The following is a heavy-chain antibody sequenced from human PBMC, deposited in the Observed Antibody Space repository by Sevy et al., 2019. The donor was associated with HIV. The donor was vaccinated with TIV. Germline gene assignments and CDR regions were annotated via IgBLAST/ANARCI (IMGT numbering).Heavy chain of an antibody. CDR1: GGSISSSSYY. D-gene: IGHD4-4*01. CDR2: IYYSGST. CDR3: ARLNSNHFDY. Sequence: SETLSLTCTVSGGSISSSSYYWGWIRQPPGKGLAWIGNIYYSGSTYYNPSLPSRVTISVDTAKNQFSLKLSSVTAADTAVYYCARLNSNHFDYWGQGALVTVSS. V-gene: IGHV4-39*01. J-gene: IGHJ4*02.